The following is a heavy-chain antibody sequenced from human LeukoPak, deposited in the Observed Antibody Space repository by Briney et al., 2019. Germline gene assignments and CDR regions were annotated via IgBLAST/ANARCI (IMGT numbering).Heavy chain of an antibody. V-gene: IGHV4-59*01. Sequence: PSETLSLTCTVSGDSISSYYWSWMRQPPGKGLEWIGYICYSGSTNYNPSLKRRVTMSVDTSKNQFSLNLSSVTAADTAVYYCARGIYCSSTTCYHHFDYWGQGTLVTVSS. CDR1: GDSISSYY. J-gene: IGHJ4*02. D-gene: IGHD2-2*01. CDR2: ICYSGST. CDR3: ARGIYCSSTTCYHHFDY.